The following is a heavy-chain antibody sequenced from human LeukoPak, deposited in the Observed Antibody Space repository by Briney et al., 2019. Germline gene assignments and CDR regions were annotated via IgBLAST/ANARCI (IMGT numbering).Heavy chain of an antibody. D-gene: IGHD2/OR15-2a*01. V-gene: IGHV4-4*07. CDR1: GGSITNYY. J-gene: IGHJ4*02. Sequence: PSETLSLTCSVSGGSITNYYWNWIRQPAGKGLEWIGRMYTSGNTNENPSLKNRITMSLDMSKNQFSLKLRSVTAADTAVYYCVREDSSTYHPFDYWGQGALVTVSS. CDR3: VREDSSTYHPFDY. CDR2: MYTSGNT.